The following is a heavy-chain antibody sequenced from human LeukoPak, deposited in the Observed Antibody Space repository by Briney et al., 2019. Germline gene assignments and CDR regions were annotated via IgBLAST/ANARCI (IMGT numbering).Heavy chain of an antibody. V-gene: IGHV3-21*01. CDR1: GFTFGEYV. CDR2: ISSTSTYI. CDR3: ARVLGGYCSGTLCAFDI. J-gene: IGHJ3*02. D-gene: IGHD2-2*01. Sequence: PGGSLRLSCTASGFTFGEYVMIWVRQASGKGLEWVSSISSTSTYIYYADSVKGRFTISRDNAKNSLNLQMNSLRAEDTAVYYCARVLGGYCSGTLCAFDIWGQGTMVTVSS.